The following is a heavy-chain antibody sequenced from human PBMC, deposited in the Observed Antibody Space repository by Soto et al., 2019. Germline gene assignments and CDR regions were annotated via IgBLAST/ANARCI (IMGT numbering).Heavy chain of an antibody. V-gene: IGHV4-59*08. J-gene: IGHJ6*03. CDR1: GGSISSYY. CDR2: IHYSGST. Sequence: QVQLQESGPGLVKPSETLSLTCTVSGGSISSYYWSWIRQPPGKGLEWIGYIHYSGSTNYNPSLKRRVTISVDTSKNQFSLKLSSVTAADTAVYYCARVHRGDYYYYYYMDVWGKGTTVTVSS. CDR3: ARVHRGDYYYYYYMDV. D-gene: IGHD4-17*01.